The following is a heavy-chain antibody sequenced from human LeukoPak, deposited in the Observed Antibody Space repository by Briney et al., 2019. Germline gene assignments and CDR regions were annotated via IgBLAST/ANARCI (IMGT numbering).Heavy chain of an antibody. Sequence: PSETLSLTCSVHVGSSRSSTYYWGWIRQPPGKGLEWTGNIYYTGSTYYNPSLNSRVTLSVDTSKNQFSLNLSSVTAPDTAVYYCGRQTGSELFILPGGQGTLVTVSS. CDR2: IYYTGST. D-gene: IGHD3/OR15-3a*01. V-gene: IGHV4-39*01. CDR3: GRQTGSELFILP. CDR1: VGSSRSSTYY. J-gene: IGHJ4*02.